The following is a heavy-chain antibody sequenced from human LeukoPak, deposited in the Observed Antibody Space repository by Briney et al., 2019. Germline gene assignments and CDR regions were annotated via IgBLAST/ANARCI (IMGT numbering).Heavy chain of an antibody. D-gene: IGHD1-14*01. CDR3: ARELDAAQTVDY. CDR2: LNTDGSLA. V-gene: IGHV3-74*01. CDR1: GFTFGNYW. J-gene: IGHJ4*02. Sequence: GGSLRLSCAASGFTFGNYWMKWVRQAPGKGPVWVSRLNTDGSLATYADSVKGQFTISRDNAKNTLYLQMNSLRVDDTAVYYCARELDAAQTVDYWGQGTLVTVSS.